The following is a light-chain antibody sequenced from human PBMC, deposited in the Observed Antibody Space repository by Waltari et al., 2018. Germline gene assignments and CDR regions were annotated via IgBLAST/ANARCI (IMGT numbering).Light chain of an antibody. CDR3: QLWDTSNDRVV. CDR1: NIESAS. J-gene: IGLJ3*02. V-gene: IGLV3-21*02. CDR2: DDS. Sequence: SIMLSQPPSMSVAPGQTARIPCVGNNIESASVHWYQQKPGQAPLVVLYDDSARPSGIPRRFSGSNSGNKATLTISRVEAGDEADYYCQLWDTSNDRVVFGGGT.